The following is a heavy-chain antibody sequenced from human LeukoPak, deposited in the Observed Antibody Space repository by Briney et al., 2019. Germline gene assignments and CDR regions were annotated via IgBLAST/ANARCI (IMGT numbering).Heavy chain of an antibody. J-gene: IGHJ4*02. CDR3: AHRRGAPWYFDY. V-gene: IGHV2-5*02. CDR2: IYWDDVK. CDR1: GFSLSTRGVA. Sequence: SGPTLVKPTQTLTLTCTFSGFSLSTRGVAVGLIRQPPGKALEWPALIYWDDVKRYSPSLMGRLTITKDTSKNQVVLTMTNMDPVDTATYYCAHRRGAPWYFDYWGKGTLVTVSS. D-gene: IGHD1-26*01.